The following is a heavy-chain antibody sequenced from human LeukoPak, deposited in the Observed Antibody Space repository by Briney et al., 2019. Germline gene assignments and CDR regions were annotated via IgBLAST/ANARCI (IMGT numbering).Heavy chain of an antibody. CDR3: ARGGDYDILTGPFGNWFDP. CDR2: IKHSGST. V-gene: IGHV4-34*01. Sequence: PSETLSLTCAVYGGSFSGYYWSWIRQPPEKGLEWIGEIKHSGSTYYNPSLKSRVTMSVDTSKNQFSLKLSSVTAADTAVYYCARGGDYDILTGPFGNWFDPWGQGTLVTVSS. D-gene: IGHD3-9*01. CDR1: GGSFSGYY. J-gene: IGHJ5*02.